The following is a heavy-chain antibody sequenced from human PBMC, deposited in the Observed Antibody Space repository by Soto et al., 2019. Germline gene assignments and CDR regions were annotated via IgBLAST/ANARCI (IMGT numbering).Heavy chain of an antibody. CDR3: ARDKSGSGLNWFDP. D-gene: IGHD2-15*01. CDR1: GGTFSSYA. V-gene: IGHV1-69*13. Sequence: GASVKVSCKASGGTFSSYAISWVRQAPGQGLEWMGGIIPIFGTANYAQKFQGRVTITADESTSTAYMELSSLRSEDTAVYYCARDKSGSGLNWFDPWGQGTMVTVYS. J-gene: IGHJ5*02. CDR2: IIPIFGTA.